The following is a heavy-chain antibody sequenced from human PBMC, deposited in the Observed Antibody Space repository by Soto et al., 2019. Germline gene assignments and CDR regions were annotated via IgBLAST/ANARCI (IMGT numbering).Heavy chain of an antibody. Sequence: ASVKVSCKASGYTFTSYDVNWVRQAPGQGLEWMGWINAYNGNTNYAQKLQGRVTMTTDTSTSTAYMELRSLRSDDTAVYYCARASGSSYWFDPWGQGTLVTVSS. CDR2: INAYNGNT. CDR3: ARASGSSYWFDP. CDR1: GYTFTSYD. J-gene: IGHJ5*02. D-gene: IGHD1-26*01. V-gene: IGHV1-18*01.